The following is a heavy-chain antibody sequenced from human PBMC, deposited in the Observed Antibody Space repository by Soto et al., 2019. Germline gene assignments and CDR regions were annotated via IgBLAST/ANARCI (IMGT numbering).Heavy chain of an antibody. Sequence: EVQLVESGGGLVKPGGSLRLSCAASGFTFSNAWMNWVRQAPGKGLEWVGRIKSKTDGGTTDYAAPVKGRFTISRDDSKNTLYLQMNSLKTEDTAVYYCTTEVGYCTNGVCYSGGIDYWGQGTLDTVSS. D-gene: IGHD2-8*01. V-gene: IGHV3-15*07. CDR1: GFTFSNAW. CDR3: TTEVGYCTNGVCYSGGIDY. CDR2: IKSKTDGGTT. J-gene: IGHJ4*02.